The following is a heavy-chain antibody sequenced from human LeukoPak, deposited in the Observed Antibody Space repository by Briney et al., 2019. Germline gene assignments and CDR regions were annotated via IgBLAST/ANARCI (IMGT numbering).Heavy chain of an antibody. CDR2: INPSGGST. V-gene: IGHV1-46*01. Sequence: ASVKVSXKASGYTFTSYYMHWVRQAPGQGLEWMGIINPSGGSTRYAQKFQGRVTMTRDTSTSTVYMELSSLRSEDTAVYHCARDSSGYYRTLDYWGQGTLVTVSS. J-gene: IGHJ4*02. CDR1: GYTFTSYY. CDR3: ARDSSGYYRTLDY. D-gene: IGHD3-22*01.